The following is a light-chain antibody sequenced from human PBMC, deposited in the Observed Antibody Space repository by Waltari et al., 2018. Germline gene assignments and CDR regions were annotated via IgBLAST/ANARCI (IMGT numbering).Light chain of an antibody. Sequence: QSVLTQPPSVSGAPGQRVTISCTGSSPNIGAGYDVHWYQQLPGTAPKLLIYGNNNRPSGVPDRFSGSKSGTSASLAITGLQAEDEADYYCQSYDISLSGRVFGGGTKLTVL. CDR3: QSYDISLSGRV. V-gene: IGLV1-40*01. CDR1: SPNIGAGYD. CDR2: GNN. J-gene: IGLJ3*02.